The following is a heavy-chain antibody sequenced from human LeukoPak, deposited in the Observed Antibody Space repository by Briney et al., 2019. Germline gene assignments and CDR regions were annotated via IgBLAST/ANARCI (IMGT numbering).Heavy chain of an antibody. Sequence: KPGGSLRLSCGASGFVFSDYSMNWVRQAPGKGLEWVSCITSSSEGIHYADSVKGRFTMSRDNAKNSLSLQMNNLSADDTAVYYCAKGLSRDSFAVDYWGQGTPVTVSS. CDR2: ITSSSEGI. CDR1: GFVFSDYS. V-gene: IGHV3-21*01. J-gene: IGHJ4*02. D-gene: IGHD2-21*02. CDR3: AKGLSRDSFAVDY.